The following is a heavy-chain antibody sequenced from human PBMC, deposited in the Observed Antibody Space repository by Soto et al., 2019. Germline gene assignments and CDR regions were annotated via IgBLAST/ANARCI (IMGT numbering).Heavy chain of an antibody. V-gene: IGHV3-30-3*01. D-gene: IGHD6-13*01. CDR2: ISYDGSNK. Sequence: GGSLRLSCAASGFTFSSYAMHWVRQAPGKGLEWVAVISYDGSNKYYADSVKGRFTISRDNSKNTLYLQMNSLRAEDTAVYYCAREIYSSSWGWFDPWGQGTLVTVSS. J-gene: IGHJ5*02. CDR3: AREIYSSSWGWFDP. CDR1: GFTFSSYA.